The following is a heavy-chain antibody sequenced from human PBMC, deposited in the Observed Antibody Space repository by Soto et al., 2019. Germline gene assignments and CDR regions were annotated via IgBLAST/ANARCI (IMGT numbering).Heavy chain of an antibody. D-gene: IGHD2-21*01. CDR2: LYGSGGGI. CDR1: GFSFSDYA. Sequence: GGSLRLSCAASGFSFSDYAMIWVRQAPGKGLEWVSGLYGSGGGIHYADSVKGRFTISRDNYANSVYLQMNSLRVEDTAVYYCAKGAVSRDGVWIAHDWGQGTVVTVSS. J-gene: IGHJ1*01. V-gene: IGHV3-23*01. CDR3: AKGAVSRDGVWIAHD.